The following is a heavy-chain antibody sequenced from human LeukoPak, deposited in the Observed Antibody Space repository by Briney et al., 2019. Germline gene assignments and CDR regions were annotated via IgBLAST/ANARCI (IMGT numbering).Heavy chain of an antibody. CDR3: ARDPRDGYNYYSY. Sequence: GGSLRLSCAASGFTFSSYSMNWVRQAPGKGLEWVSSISSSSYIYYAGSVKGRFTISRDNAKISLYLQMNSLRAEDTAVYYCARDPRDGYNYYSYWGQGTLVTVSS. V-gene: IGHV3-21*01. CDR1: GFTFSSYS. D-gene: IGHD5-24*01. CDR2: ISSSSYI. J-gene: IGHJ4*02.